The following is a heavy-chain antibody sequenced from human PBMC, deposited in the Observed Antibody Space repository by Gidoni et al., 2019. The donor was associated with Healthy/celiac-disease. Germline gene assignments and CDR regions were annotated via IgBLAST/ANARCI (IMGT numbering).Heavy chain of an antibody. J-gene: IGHJ6*02. V-gene: IGHV4-59*08. CDR2: IYYSGST. D-gene: IGHD3-16*01. Sequence: QVQLQESGPGLVQPSETLSLTCTVSGGSISRYYWSWIRQPPGKGLEWIGYIYYSGSTNYNPSLKSRVTISVDTSKNQFSLKLSSVTAADTAVYYCARLSVWGERKYYGMDVWGQGTTVTVSS. CDR3: ARLSVWGERKYYGMDV. CDR1: GGSISRYY.